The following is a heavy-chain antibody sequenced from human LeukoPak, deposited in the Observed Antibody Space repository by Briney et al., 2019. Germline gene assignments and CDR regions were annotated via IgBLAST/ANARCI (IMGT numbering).Heavy chain of an antibody. CDR2: ISSSGSTI. Sequence: PGGSLRLSCAASGFAFSSYSMNWVRQVPGTGLEWVSYISSSGSTIYYADSVKGRFTISRDNAKNSLYLQMNSLRAEDTAVYYCARDGFCSGSSCYSTTDYWGQGTLVTVSS. V-gene: IGHV3-48*04. D-gene: IGHD2-15*01. CDR3: ARDGFCSGSSCYSTTDY. J-gene: IGHJ4*02. CDR1: GFAFSSYS.